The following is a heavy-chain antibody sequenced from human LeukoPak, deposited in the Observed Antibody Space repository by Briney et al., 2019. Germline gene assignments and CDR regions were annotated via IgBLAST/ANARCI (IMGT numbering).Heavy chain of an antibody. D-gene: IGHD2-2*01. J-gene: IGHJ4*02. Sequence: GGSLTLSCVVSVFHLRNYWMSWVRQAPGKGLEWVANIKQDESEKYYVDSVKGRFTISQANTKNSLYLQMNTLRAEDTAVYYCARALDSSSSRYQAFEYWGQGTLVTVSS. CDR1: VFHLRNYW. V-gene: IGHV3-7*01. CDR2: IKQDESEK. CDR3: ARALDSSSSRYQAFEY.